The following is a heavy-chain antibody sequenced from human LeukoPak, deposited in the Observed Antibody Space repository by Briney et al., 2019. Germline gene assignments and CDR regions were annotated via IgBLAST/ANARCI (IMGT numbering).Heavy chain of an antibody. V-gene: IGHV4-39*07. J-gene: IGHJ3*02. CDR3: ARGHCSGGSCYTDAFDM. Sequence: PSETLSLTCTVSGGSISSSSYYWGWIRQPPGKGLEWIGSIYYSGSTYYNPSLKSRVTISIDTSKNQFSLKLSSVTAADTAVYYCARGHCSGGSCYTDAFDMWGQGTMVTVSS. CDR1: GGSISSSSYY. CDR2: IYYSGST. D-gene: IGHD2-15*01.